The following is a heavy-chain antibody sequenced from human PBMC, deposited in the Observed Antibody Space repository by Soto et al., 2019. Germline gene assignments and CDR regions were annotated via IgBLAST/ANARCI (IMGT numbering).Heavy chain of an antibody. CDR1: GGTFSSYA. Sequence: VQLVQSVSEVTKHGSSVMFSCTASGGTFSSYAISWVRQAPGQGLEWMGGIIPIFGTANYAQKFQGRVTITADESTSTAYMELSSLRSEDTAVYYCAGPPELTRIYYYYGMDVWGQGTTVTVSS. V-gene: IGHV1-69*12. J-gene: IGHJ6*02. CDR2: IIPIFGTA. CDR3: AGPPELTRIYYYYGMDV. D-gene: IGHD1-7*01.